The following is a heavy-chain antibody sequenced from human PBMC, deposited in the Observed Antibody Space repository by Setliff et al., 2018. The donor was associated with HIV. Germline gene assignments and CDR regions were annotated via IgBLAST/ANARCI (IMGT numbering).Heavy chain of an antibody. V-gene: IGHV4-34*01. CDR1: GGSFSGYY. J-gene: IGHJ4*01. Sequence: PSETLSLTCAVYGGSFSGYYWSWIRQLPGKGLEWIGEINPSGSANYSPSLKSRVTISVDTSKNEFSLKLGSVTAADTAVYFCARGGLNDYTLFYDFWGQGTLVTVSS. CDR2: INPSGSA. CDR3: ARGGLNDYTLFYDF. D-gene: IGHD3-3*01.